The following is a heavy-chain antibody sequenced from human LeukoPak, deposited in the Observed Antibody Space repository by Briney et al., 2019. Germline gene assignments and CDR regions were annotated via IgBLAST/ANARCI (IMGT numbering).Heavy chain of an antibody. Sequence: PGGSLRLSCVVSGVTFSNSAMTWVRQAPGKGLEWVAVISYDGSNKYYADSVKGRFTISRDNSKNTLYLQMNSLRAEDTAVYYCAREMANYYYYYGMDVWGQGTTVTVSS. CDR3: AREMANYYYYYGMDV. CDR1: GVTFSNSA. V-gene: IGHV3-30*04. CDR2: ISYDGSNK. D-gene: IGHD5-24*01. J-gene: IGHJ6*02.